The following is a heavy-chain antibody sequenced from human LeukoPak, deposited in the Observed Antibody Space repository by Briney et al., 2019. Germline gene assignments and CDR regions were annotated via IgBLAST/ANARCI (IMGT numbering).Heavy chain of an antibody. J-gene: IGHJ4*02. CDR3: AKEGYGSGSYYNPRYYFDY. D-gene: IGHD3-10*01. Sequence: GRSLRLSCAASGFTFSSYVMHWVRQAPGKGLEWVAIISYDGSNEYYADSVKGRFTISRDNSKNTLYLQMNSLRAEDTAVYYCAKEGYGSGSYYNPRYYFDYWGQGTLVTVSS. CDR1: GFTFSSYV. CDR2: ISYDGSNE. V-gene: IGHV3-30*04.